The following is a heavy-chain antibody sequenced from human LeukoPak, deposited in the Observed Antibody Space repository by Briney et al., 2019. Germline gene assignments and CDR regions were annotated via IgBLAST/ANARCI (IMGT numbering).Heavy chain of an antibody. CDR1: GGSFSGYY. Sequence: SETLSLTCAVYGGSFSGYYWSWIRQPPGKGLEWIGEINHSGSTNNNPSLKSRDTISVDTSKNQFSLKLSSVTAADTAVYYCARGLSPSDFDYWGQGTLVTVSS. D-gene: IGHD3-10*01. CDR3: ARGLSPSDFDY. CDR2: INHSGST. V-gene: IGHV4-34*04. J-gene: IGHJ4*02.